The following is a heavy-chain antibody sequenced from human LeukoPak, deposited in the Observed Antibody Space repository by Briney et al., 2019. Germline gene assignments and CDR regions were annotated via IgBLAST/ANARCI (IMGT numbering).Heavy chain of an antibody. CDR1: GFTFSDYF. D-gene: IGHD2-21*01. V-gene: IGHV3-11*06. J-gene: IGHJ4*02. Sequence: PGGSVRLSCAASGFTFSDYFMSWIRQAPGKGLEWVSHISSSSTYTNYADSVKGRFTISRDNTKNSLYLQMNSLRAEDTAVYYCAKDLGHILKYYFDYWGQGTLVTVSS. CDR3: AKDLGHILKYYFDY. CDR2: ISSSSTYT.